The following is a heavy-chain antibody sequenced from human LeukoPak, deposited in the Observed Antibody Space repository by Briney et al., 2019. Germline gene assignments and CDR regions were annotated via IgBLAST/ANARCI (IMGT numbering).Heavy chain of an antibody. V-gene: IGHV4-38-2*02. J-gene: IGHJ4*02. CDR1: GYSTISGYY. CDR3: ARGGCSGGSCYSVPSGFDY. Sequence: SETLSLTCTASGYSTISGYYWGWIRQPPGKGLEWIGRIYHSGSTYYNPSLYSRVTISVDTSKNQFSLKLSSVAAADTAVYYCARGGCSGGSCYSVPSGFDYWGQGTLVTVSS. CDR2: IYHSGST. D-gene: IGHD2-15*01.